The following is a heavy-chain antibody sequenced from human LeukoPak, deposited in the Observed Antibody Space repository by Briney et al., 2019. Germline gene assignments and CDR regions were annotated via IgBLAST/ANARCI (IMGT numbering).Heavy chain of an antibody. CDR1: GGSISSSSYY. D-gene: IGHD4-17*01. CDR2: IYYSGST. V-gene: IGHV4-39*07. CDR3: ARVGDYGDYVDY. J-gene: IGHJ4*02. Sequence: SETLSLTCTVSGGSISSSSYYWGWIRQPPGKGLEWIGSIYYSGSTYYNPSLKSRVTISVDTSKNQSSLKLSSVTAADTAVYYCARVGDYGDYVDYWGQGTLVTVSS.